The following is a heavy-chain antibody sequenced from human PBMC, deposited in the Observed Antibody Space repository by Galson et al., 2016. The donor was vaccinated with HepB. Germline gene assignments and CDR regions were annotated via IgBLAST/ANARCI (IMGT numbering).Heavy chain of an antibody. CDR1: GFTFNTFA. D-gene: IGHD1-7*01. CDR2: TSYDGTNK. J-gene: IGHJ6*03. Sequence: SLRLSCAASGFTFNTFATHWVRQAPGKGLEWVAVTSYDGTNKYYADSVKGRFTISRDNSKNTLYLQMNSLRAEDTAVYYCARDWLELRHYYYMDVWGKGTTVTVSS. CDR3: ARDWLELRHYYYMDV. V-gene: IGHV3-30-3*01.